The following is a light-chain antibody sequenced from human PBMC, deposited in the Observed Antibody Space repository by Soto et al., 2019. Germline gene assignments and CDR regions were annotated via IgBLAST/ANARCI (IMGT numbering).Light chain of an antibody. J-gene: IGKJ5*01. CDR2: DAS. CDR1: QSVSSY. Sequence: EIVLTQSPDTLSLSPGERATLSCRASQSVSSYLAWYQQKPGQAPRLLIYDASNRATGIPARYSGSGSGTDFNLTISSLEPEDFEVYYCQQRSNWPITFGQGTRLEIK. V-gene: IGKV3-11*01. CDR3: QQRSNWPIT.